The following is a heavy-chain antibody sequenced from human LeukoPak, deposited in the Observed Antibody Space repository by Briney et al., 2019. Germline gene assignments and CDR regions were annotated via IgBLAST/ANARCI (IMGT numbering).Heavy chain of an antibody. CDR2: INHSGST. CDR1: GGSFSGYY. V-gene: IGHV4-34*01. D-gene: IGHD2-15*01. Sequence: PSETLSLTCAVCGGSFSGYYWSWIRQPPGKGLEWIREINHSGSTNYNPSLKSRVTISVDTSKNQFSLKLSSVTAADTAVYYCARGGYCSGGSCYSTGWFDPWGQGTLVTVSS. CDR3: ARGGYCSGGSCYSTGWFDP. J-gene: IGHJ5*02.